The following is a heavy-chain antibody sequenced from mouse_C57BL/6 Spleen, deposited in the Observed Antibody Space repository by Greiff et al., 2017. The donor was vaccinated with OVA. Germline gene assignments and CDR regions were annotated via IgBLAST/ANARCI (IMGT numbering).Heavy chain of an antibody. V-gene: IGHV6-6*01. CDR1: GFTFSDAW. D-gene: IGHD2-3*01. CDR2: IRNKANNHAT. CDR3: TRLAGYYFAY. Sequence: EVQRVESGGGLVQPGGSMKLSCAASGFTFSDAWMDWVRQSPEKGLEWVAEIRNKANNHATYYAESVKGRFTISRDDSKSSVYLQMNSLRDEDTGIYYCTRLAGYYFAYWGQGTLVTVSA. J-gene: IGHJ3*01.